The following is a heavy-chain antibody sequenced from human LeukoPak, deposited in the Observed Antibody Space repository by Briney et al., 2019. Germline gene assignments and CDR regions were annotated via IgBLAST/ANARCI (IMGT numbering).Heavy chain of an antibody. V-gene: IGHV3-30*03. D-gene: IGHD1-26*01. J-gene: IGHJ5*02. CDR1: GFTFSSYG. Sequence: PGRSLRLSCAASGFTFSSYGMHWVRQAPGKGLEWVAVISFDGSDKYYADSVKGRFTISRDNSKNTLYLQMNSLRDDDTAVYYCVRGVGVSRFNYFDPWGQGTLVTVSS. CDR3: VRGVGVSRFNYFDP. CDR2: ISFDGSDK.